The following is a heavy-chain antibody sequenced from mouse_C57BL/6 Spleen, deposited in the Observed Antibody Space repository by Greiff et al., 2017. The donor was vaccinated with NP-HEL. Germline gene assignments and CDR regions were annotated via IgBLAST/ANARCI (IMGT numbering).Heavy chain of an antibody. Sequence: VQLQQSGAELVRPGSSVKLSCKASGYTFTSYWMHWVKQRPIQGLEWIGNIDPSDSETHYNQKFKDKATLTVDKSSSTAYMQLSSLTSEDSSVYYCASAPSCSSLGWFAYWGQGTLVTVSA. V-gene: IGHV1-52*01. J-gene: IGHJ3*01. CDR2: IDPSDSET. D-gene: IGHD1-1*01. CDR1: GYTFTSYW. CDR3: ASAPSCSSLGWFAY.